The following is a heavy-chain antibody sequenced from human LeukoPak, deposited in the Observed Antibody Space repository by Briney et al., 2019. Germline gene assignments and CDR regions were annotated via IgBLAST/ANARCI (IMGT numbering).Heavy chain of an antibody. D-gene: IGHD5-18*01. CDR3: ARVGVDTAMWDYFDY. CDR2: IYYSGST. J-gene: IGHJ4*02. CDR1: GGSISSYY. Sequence: SETLSLTCTVSGGSISSYYWSWIRQPPGKGLEWIGYIYYSGSTNYNPPLKSRVTISVDTSKNQFSLKLSSVTAADTAVYYCARVGVDTAMWDYFDYWGQGTLVTVSS. V-gene: IGHV4-59*01.